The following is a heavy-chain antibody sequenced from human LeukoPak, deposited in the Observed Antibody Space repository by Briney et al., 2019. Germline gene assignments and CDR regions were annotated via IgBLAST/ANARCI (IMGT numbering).Heavy chain of an antibody. J-gene: IGHJ4*02. CDR1: GFTFSSYG. D-gene: IGHD6-19*01. CDR2: ISYDGSNK. V-gene: IGHV3-30*18. CDR3: AKDFGYSSGWHFDY. Sequence: PGRSLRLSCAASGFTFSSYGMHWVRQAPGKGLEWVAVISYDGSNKYYADSVKGRFTISRDNSKNTLYLQVNSLRAEDTAVYYCAKDFGYSSGWHFDYWGQGTLVTVSS.